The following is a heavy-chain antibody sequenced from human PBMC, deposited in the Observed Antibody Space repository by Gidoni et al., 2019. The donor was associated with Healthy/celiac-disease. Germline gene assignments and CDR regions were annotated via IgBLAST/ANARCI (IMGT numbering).Heavy chain of an antibody. Sequence: LVWVSRINSDGSSTSYADSVKGRFTISRDNAKNTLYLQMNSLRAEDTAVYYCARDRGYCSSTSCYTGVNWFDPWGQGTLVTVSS. V-gene: IGHV3-74*01. D-gene: IGHD2-2*02. CDR2: INSDGSST. CDR3: ARDRGYCSSTSCYTGVNWFDP. J-gene: IGHJ5*02.